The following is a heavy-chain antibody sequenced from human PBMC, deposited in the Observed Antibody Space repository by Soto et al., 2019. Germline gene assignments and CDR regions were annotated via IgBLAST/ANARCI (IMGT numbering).Heavy chain of an antibody. J-gene: IGHJ6*03. CDR2: IYYSGST. CDR3: GRYAIVATMGPSVGLYYYYYYMDV. CDR1: GGSISSYY. Sequence: SETLSLTCTVSGGSISSYYWSWIRQPPGKGLEWIGYIYYSGSTNYNPSLKSRVTISVDTSKNQFSLKLSSVTAADTAVYYCGRYAIVATMGPSVGLYYYYYYMDVWGKGTTVTVSS. D-gene: IGHD5-12*01. V-gene: IGHV4-59*01.